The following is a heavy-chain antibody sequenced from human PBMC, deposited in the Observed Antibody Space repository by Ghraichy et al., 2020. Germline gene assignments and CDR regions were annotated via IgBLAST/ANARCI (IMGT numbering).Heavy chain of an antibody. Sequence: GGSLRLSCAASGFTFSSYWMHWVRQAPGKGLVWVSRINSDGSSTSYADTVKGRFTISRDNAKNTLYLQMNSLRAEDTAVYYCARVSSSWTPVFDYWGQGTLVTVSS. J-gene: IGHJ4*02. D-gene: IGHD6-13*01. CDR1: GFTFSSYW. V-gene: IGHV3-74*01. CDR2: INSDGSST. CDR3: ARVSSSWTPVFDY.